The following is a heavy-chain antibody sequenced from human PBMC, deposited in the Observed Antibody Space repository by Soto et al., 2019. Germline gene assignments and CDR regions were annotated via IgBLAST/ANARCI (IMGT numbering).Heavy chain of an antibody. J-gene: IGHJ4*02. Sequence: QVQLVESGGGVVQPGRSLRLSCTASGFTFSTYGIHWVRQAPGKGLEWVALISYDGSKKYYADSVKGRFTISRDNSKNTLYLQMNTLRAEDTAMYYCAKDRRVNSYDSSGLDYWGQGTLVTVSS. CDR2: ISYDGSKK. D-gene: IGHD3-22*01. V-gene: IGHV3-30*18. CDR3: AKDRRVNSYDSSGLDY. CDR1: GFTFSTYG.